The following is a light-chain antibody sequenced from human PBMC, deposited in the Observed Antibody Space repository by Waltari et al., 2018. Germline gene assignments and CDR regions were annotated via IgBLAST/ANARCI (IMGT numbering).Light chain of an antibody. J-gene: IGLJ3*02. CDR3: NSYTDTTWV. Sequence: QSVLTQPASVSGSPGQTITISCTGTSSDGGDYYYVSWYQQHPGTAPKVLIYDVSKRPSVVSKRFSGPKSGNTAFLTISGLQPEDEADYYCNSYTDTTWVFGGGTKLTVL. V-gene: IGLV2-14*03. CDR2: DVS. CDR1: SSDGGDYYY.